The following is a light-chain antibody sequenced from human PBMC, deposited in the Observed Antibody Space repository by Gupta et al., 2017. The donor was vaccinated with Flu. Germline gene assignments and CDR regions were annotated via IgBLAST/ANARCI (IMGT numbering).Light chain of an antibody. CDR3: QQYNNYWT. Sequence: DIQMTQSPSTLSASVGDTITITCRASQNIITWLAWYQQKPGKAPKLLMYRAFKLINGVSSRFSGSGSGTEFTLTINNLQPDDFATYYFQQYNNYWTFGQGTKVEVK. CDR1: QNIITW. J-gene: IGKJ1*01. V-gene: IGKV1-5*03. CDR2: RAF.